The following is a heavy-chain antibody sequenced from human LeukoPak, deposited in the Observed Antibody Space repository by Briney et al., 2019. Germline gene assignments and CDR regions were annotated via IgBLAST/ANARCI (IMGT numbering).Heavy chain of an antibody. Sequence: PGGSLRLSCAGSGFTFSSYWMSWVRQAPGKGLEWVANIKQDGSEKYYVDSVKGRFTISRDNAKNSLYLQMNSLRAEDTAVYYCARVGLKYSGSYPLDYWGQGTLVTVSS. D-gene: IGHD1-26*01. J-gene: IGHJ4*02. CDR2: IKQDGSEK. V-gene: IGHV3-7*01. CDR1: GFTFSSYW. CDR3: ARVGLKYSGSYPLDY.